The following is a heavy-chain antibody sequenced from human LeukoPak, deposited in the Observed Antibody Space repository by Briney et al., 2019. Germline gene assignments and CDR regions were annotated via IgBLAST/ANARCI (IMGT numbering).Heavy chain of an antibody. V-gene: IGHV4-4*02. Sequence: SGTLSLTCAVSGGSISSSNWWSWVRQPPGQGLEWIGEVYHSGSTNYNPSLKSRVTISVDKSKNQFSLKLSSVTAADTAVYYCASLRGGSSTSIGWGQGTLVTVSS. J-gene: IGHJ4*02. D-gene: IGHD2-15*01. CDR3: ASLRGGSSTSIG. CDR2: VYHSGST. CDR1: GGSISSSNW.